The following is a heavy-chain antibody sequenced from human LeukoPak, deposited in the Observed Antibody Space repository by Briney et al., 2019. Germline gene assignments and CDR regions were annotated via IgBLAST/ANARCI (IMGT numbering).Heavy chain of an antibody. D-gene: IGHD3-9*01. CDR3: AKGHSYDNLTGRYSSKGFYFDY. CDR2: ISFGGGSM. CDR1: GFTFNNFA. Sequence: PGGSLRLSCAASGFTFNNFAMTWIRQAPGKGLEWVSSISFGGGSMYYKDSVKGRFTISRDNSMSTVYLQLSSLRADDSAMYYCAKGHSYDNLTGRYSSKGFYFDYWGQGTLVTVSS. J-gene: IGHJ4*02. V-gene: IGHV3-23*01.